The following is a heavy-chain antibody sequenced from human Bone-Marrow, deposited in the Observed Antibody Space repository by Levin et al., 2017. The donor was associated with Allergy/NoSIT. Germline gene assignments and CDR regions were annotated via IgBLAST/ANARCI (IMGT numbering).Heavy chain of an antibody. D-gene: IGHD3-10*01. CDR1: GLSVSNVW. V-gene: IGHV3-15*01. CDR3: TTADPTSGNYFSYGLDV. Sequence: GGSLRLSCAASGLSVSNVWVSWVRQAPGKGLEWVGHIKSESDGGTRDYPSSGKGRFTISRNEVRNTVYLQMKMLKREDKGVFYCTTADPTSGNYFSYGLDVWAQGTAVTVSS. CDR2: IKSESDGGTR. J-gene: IGHJ6*02.